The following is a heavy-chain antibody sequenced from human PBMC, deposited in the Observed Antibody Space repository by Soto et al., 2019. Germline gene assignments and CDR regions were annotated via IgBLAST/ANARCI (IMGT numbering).Heavy chain of an antibody. V-gene: IGHV3-30*03. D-gene: IGHD5-12*01. CDR3: ASGLVYSDYDDDY. CDR1: GFTFSTYG. J-gene: IGHJ4*02. Sequence: QVQLVESGGGVVQPGRSLRLSCAASGFTFSTYGMHWVRQAPVKGLEWVAVISDDGTYKYYVDSVKGRFTISRDNSKNTRYLQMNSLSTEDTAVYYCASGLVYSDYDDDYGGQGTLVTVSS. CDR2: ISDDGTYK.